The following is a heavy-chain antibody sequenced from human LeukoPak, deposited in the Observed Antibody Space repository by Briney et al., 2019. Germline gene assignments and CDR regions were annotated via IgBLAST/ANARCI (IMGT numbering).Heavy chain of an antibody. J-gene: IGHJ6*03. CDR1: GFSFDDYA. V-gene: IGHV3-9*01. CDR3: AKDAYGGATFFYYMDV. CDR2: ISWHSGRI. D-gene: IGHD2/OR15-2a*01. Sequence: GGSLRLSCAASGFSFDDYAMHWVRQAPGKGLEWVSGISWHSGRIAYADSVRGRFTISRDNAKNSLSPQMNSLRDDDTAVYYCAKDAYGGATFFYYMDVWGKGTTVIVSS.